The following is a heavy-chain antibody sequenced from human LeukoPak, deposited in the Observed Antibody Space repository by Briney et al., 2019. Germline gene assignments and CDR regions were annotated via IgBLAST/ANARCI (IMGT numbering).Heavy chain of an antibody. D-gene: IGHD3-16*01. Sequence: PGGSLRLSCAASGFTFSSYWMSWVRQAPGKGLEWVANIKQDGSEKYYVDSVEGRFTIPRDNAKNSLYLQMNSLRAEDTAVYYCARDGLNDAFDIWSQGTMVTVSS. J-gene: IGHJ3*02. CDR1: GFTFSSYW. CDR2: IKQDGSEK. CDR3: ARDGLNDAFDI. V-gene: IGHV3-7*01.